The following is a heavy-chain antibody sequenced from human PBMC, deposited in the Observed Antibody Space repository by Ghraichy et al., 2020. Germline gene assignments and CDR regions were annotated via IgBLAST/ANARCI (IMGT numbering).Heavy chain of an antibody. J-gene: IGHJ4*02. CDR1: GYTFTSYD. V-gene: IGHV1-8*03. Sequence: ASVKVSCKASGYTFTSYDINWVRQATGQGLEWMGWMNPNSGNTGYAQKFQGRVTITRNTSISTAYMELSSLRSEDTAVYYCARVLRRQWLSPLGYWGQGTLVTVSS. CDR2: MNPNSGNT. D-gene: IGHD6-19*01. CDR3: ARVLRRQWLSPLGY.